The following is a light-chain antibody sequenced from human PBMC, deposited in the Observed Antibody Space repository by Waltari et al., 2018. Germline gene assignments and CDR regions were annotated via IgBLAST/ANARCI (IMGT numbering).Light chain of an antibody. CDR1: SSDVGGYNY. Sequence: QSALTQPRSVSGSLGQSVTISCTGTSSDVGGYNYVSWYQQHPGEAPQLLIYDVTQRPSGVPDRFSGGKSCNAASLTISCLQGEDDADYYCCSYADRFTVILFGAGTKLTVL. CDR3: CSYADRFTVIL. CDR2: DVT. V-gene: IGLV2-11*01. J-gene: IGLJ3*02.